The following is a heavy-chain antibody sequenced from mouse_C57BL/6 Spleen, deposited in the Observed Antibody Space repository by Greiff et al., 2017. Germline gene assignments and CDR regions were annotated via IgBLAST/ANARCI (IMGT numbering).Heavy chain of an antibody. CDR3: ARMYYGSSYERWYFDV. D-gene: IGHD1-1*01. V-gene: IGHV8-8*01. J-gene: IGHJ1*03. CDR2: IWWDDDK. CDR1: GFSLSTFGMG. Sequence: QVTLKVSGPGILQPSQTLSLTCSFSGFSLSTFGMGVGWIRQPSGKGLEWLAHIWWDDDKYYNPALKSRLTISKDTSKNQVFLKIANVDTADTATYYCARMYYGSSYERWYFDVWGTGTTVTVSS.